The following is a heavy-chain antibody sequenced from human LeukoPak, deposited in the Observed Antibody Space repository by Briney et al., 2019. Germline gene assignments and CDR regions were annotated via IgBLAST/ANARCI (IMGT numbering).Heavy chain of an antibody. D-gene: IGHD3-22*01. CDR1: GYTFTSYG. V-gene: IGHV1-18*01. J-gene: IGHJ4*02. CDR3: ARALDYYDSSGYYQHFDY. Sequence: GASVKVSCKASGYTFTSYGISWVRQAPGQGLEWMGWISAYNGNTNYAQKLQGRVTMTTDTSTSTAYMELRSLRSDDTAVYYCARALDYYDSSGYYQHFDYRGQGTLVTVSS. CDR2: ISAYNGNT.